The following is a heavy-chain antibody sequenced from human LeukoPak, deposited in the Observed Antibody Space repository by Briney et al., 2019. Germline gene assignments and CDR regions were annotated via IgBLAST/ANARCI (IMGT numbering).Heavy chain of an antibody. D-gene: IGHD6-13*01. CDR2: IYHSGST. J-gene: IGHJ4*02. Sequence: SGTLSLTCAVSGGSISSSNWWSWVRQPPGKGLEWIGEIYHSGSTNYNPSLKSRVTISVDKSKNQFSLKLSSVTAADTAVYYCATLPISIAAAGTSDYWGQGTLVTVSS. CDR3: ATLPISIAAAGTSDY. V-gene: IGHV4-4*02. CDR1: GGSISSSNW.